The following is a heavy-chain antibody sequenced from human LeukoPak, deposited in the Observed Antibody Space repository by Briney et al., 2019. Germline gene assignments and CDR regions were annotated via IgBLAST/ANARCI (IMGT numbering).Heavy chain of an antibody. CDR3: ARDSDYGRLMDY. CDR1: GFTFSRHW. V-gene: IGHV3-7*03. Sequence: GGSLRLSCATSGFTFSRHWMTWVRQAPGKGPEWVANIKQDGSERYYVHSVRGRFTISRDNAKNALYLQMNSLRAEDTAVYYCARDSDYGRLMDYWGQGTLVTVST. J-gene: IGHJ4*02. CDR2: IKQDGSER. D-gene: IGHD4-17*01.